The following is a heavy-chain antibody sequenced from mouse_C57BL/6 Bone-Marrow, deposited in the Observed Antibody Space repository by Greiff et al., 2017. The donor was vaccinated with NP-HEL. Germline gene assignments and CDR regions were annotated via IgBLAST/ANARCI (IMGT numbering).Heavy chain of an antibody. V-gene: IGHV1-55*01. CDR3: ARRKLGRAMDY. Sequence: QVQLQQPGAELVKPGASVKMSCKASGYTFTSYWITWVKQSPGQGLEWIGDIYPGSGSTNYNEKFKSKATLTVDTSSSTAYMQLSSLTSEDSAVYYCARRKLGRAMDYWGQGTSVTVSS. CDR1: GYTFTSYW. D-gene: IGHD4-1*01. CDR2: IYPGSGST. J-gene: IGHJ4*01.